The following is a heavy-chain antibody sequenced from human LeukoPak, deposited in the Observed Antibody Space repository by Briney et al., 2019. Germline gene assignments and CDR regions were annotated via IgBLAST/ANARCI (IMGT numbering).Heavy chain of an antibody. CDR1: GDSISSYY. V-gene: IGHV4-59*01. CDR2: IYYSGST. CDR3: ARDRGSGWYYFDY. D-gene: IGHD6-19*01. J-gene: IGHJ4*02. Sequence: SETLSLTCTVSGDSISSYYWSWLRQPPGKGLEWIGYIYYSGSTNYNPSLKSRVTISVDTSKNQFSLKLSSVTAADTAVYYCARDRGSGWYYFDYWGQGTLVTVSS.